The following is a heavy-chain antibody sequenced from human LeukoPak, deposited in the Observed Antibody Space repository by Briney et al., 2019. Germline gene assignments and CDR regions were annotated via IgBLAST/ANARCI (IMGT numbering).Heavy chain of an antibody. CDR1: GFTFTSYV. D-gene: IGHD2/OR15-2a*01. J-gene: IGHJ4*02. CDR2: ISYNGDST. V-gene: IGHV3-64*01. Sequence: GGSLRLSCAASGFTFTSYVMYWVRQAPGRGLEYVSVISYNGDSTYYANSVKGRFTIFRDNFKNMLYLHMGSLRDEDMAVYYCARRDTSAYFADYWGQGTLVTVSS. CDR3: ARRDTSAYFADY.